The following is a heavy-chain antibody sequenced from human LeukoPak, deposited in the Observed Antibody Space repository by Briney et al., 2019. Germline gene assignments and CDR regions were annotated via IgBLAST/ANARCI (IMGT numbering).Heavy chain of an antibody. Sequence: PGGTLSLSCTASGFTFSSYDMHWVRQPPGPGLERVSAIGTAGDTYYPGSVNGRFTISRSNAKNSMYLQMNSLRAGDTAVYYCDRGASRYYYYMDVWGKGTTVTVSS. J-gene: IGHJ6*03. CDR2: IGTAGDT. CDR1: GFTFSSYD. V-gene: IGHV3-13*01. CDR3: DRGASRYYYYMDV.